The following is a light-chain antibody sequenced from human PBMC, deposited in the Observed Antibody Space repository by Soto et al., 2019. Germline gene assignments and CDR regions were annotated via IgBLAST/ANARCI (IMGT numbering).Light chain of an antibody. CDR2: EGS. CDR1: SSDVGSYNL. CDR3: CSYAGSYVV. V-gene: IGLV2-23*01. Sequence: QSAVTQPASVSGSPGQSLTICCTGTSSDVGSYNLVSWYQQHPGKAPKLMIYEGSKRPSGVSNRFSGSKSGNTASLTISGLQAEDEADYYCCSYAGSYVVFGGGTKVTVL. J-gene: IGLJ2*01.